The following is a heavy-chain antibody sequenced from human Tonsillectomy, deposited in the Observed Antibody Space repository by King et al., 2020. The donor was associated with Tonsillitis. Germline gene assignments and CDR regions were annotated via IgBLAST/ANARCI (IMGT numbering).Heavy chain of an antibody. V-gene: IGHV3-53*01. CDR3: ARSIWGATIGAFDI. Sequence: VQLVESGGGLIQPGGSLRLSCAASGFTVSSNYMSWVRQAPGKGLGGVSVIYSGGSTYYADSVKGRFTISRDNSKNTLYLQMNSLRAEDTAVYYCARSIWGATIGAFDIWGQGTMVTVSS. CDR2: IYSGGST. J-gene: IGHJ3*02. D-gene: IGHD1-26*01. CDR1: GFTVSSNY.